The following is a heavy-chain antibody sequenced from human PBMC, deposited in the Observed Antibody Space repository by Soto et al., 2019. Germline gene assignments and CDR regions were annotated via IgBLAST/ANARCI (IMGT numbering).Heavy chain of an antibody. CDR3: ARESRRFFDC. J-gene: IGHJ4*02. D-gene: IGHD2-2*01. CDR1: GVSLSTTGVG. Sequence: QITLKESGPTLLKPTQTLTLTCTFSGVSLSTTGVGVGWIRQPPGKALEWLAIIYWDDDKRYSPSLKSRLTITKDTSNNQVVLTMTNMDPVATATSYCARESRRFFDCWGQGTLVTVSS. CDR2: IYWDDDK. V-gene: IGHV2-5*02.